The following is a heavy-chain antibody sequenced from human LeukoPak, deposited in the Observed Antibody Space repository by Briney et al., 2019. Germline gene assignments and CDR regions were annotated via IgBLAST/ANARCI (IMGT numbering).Heavy chain of an antibody. CDR2: VYWDDDK. J-gene: IGHJ4*02. Sequence: SGPTLVNPAQTLTLTCTFSGFSLSTTGVGVGWIRQPPGKALERLAHVYWDDDKRYSPSLKTRLTITKDTSKNQVVLTMTNMDPVDTATYFCARPYFFGSGLYFDYWGQGSLVTVSS. V-gene: IGHV2-5*02. D-gene: IGHD3-10*01. CDR1: GFSLSTTGVG. CDR3: ARPYFFGSGLYFDY.